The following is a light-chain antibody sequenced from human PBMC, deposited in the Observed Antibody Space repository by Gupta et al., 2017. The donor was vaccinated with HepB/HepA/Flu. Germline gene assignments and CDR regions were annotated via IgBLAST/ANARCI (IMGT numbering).Light chain of an antibody. J-gene: IGKJ1*01. CDR1: QSISSY. CDR3: QQSYRPVT. CDR2: AAS. V-gene: IGKV1-39*01. Sequence: DIQMTQSPSSLSASVGDRVTITCRASQSISSYLNWYQQKPGKAPKLLIYAASRLQSGVPSRFSGSGSGTDFTLTISRRQHEDFATYYLQQSYRPVTFGQGTKVEIK.